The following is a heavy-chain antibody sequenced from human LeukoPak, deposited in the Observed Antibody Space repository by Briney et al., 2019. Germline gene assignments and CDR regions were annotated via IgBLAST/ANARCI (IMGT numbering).Heavy chain of an antibody. V-gene: IGHV3-21*01. CDR1: GFTLSTYS. Sequence: GGSLRLSCAASGFTLSTYSMNWVRQAPGKGLEWVSSISSSATYMYYADSVKGRFTISRDNAKNSLYLQMNSLRAEDTAVYYCARGGVGLVIIPGWEYDYYGLDVWGQGTTATVSS. J-gene: IGHJ6*02. CDR2: ISSSATYM. CDR3: ARGGVGLVIIPGWEYDYYGLDV. D-gene: IGHD3/OR15-3a*01.